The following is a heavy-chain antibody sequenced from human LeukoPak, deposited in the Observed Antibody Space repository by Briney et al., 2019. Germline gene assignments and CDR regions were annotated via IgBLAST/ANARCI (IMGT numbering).Heavy chain of an antibody. CDR3: AKPRLEYNWIPRDFDY. D-gene: IGHD1-20*01. Sequence: GSLRLSCAASGFTFSLFGMHWVRQAPGKGLEWVTFIQNDGSNKYYADSVKGRFTISRDNSKNTLYLQMNSLRVEDTAVYYCAKPRLEYNWIPRDFDYWGQGTLVTVSS. CDR1: GFTFSLFG. J-gene: IGHJ4*02. CDR2: IQNDGSNK. V-gene: IGHV3-30*02.